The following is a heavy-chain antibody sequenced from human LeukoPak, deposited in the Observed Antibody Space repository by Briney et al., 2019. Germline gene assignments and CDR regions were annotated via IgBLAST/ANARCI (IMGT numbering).Heavy chain of an antibody. CDR1: GGSFSGYY. J-gene: IGHJ4*02. Sequence: PSETLSLTCAVYGGSFSGYYWSWIRQPPGKGLEWIGEINHSGSTNYNPSLKSRVTISVDTSKNQFSLKLSSVTAADTAVYYCARGYYDILIGYSLDYWGQGTLVTVSS. D-gene: IGHD3-9*01. CDR3: ARGYYDILIGYSLDY. CDR2: INHSGST. V-gene: IGHV4-34*01.